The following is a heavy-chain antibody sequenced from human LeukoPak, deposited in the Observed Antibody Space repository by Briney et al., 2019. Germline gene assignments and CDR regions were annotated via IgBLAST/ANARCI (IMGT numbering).Heavy chain of an antibody. J-gene: IGHJ4*02. Sequence: ASVKVSCKASGYTFTSYAMNWVRQAPGQGLEWMGWMNPNSGNTGYAQKFQGRVTITRNTSISTAYMELSSLRSEDTAVYYCARGRRFVRVVASYYFDYWGQGTLVTVSS. D-gene: IGHD5-12*01. CDR1: GYTFTSYA. V-gene: IGHV1-8*03. CDR3: ARGRRFVRVVASYYFDY. CDR2: MNPNSGNT.